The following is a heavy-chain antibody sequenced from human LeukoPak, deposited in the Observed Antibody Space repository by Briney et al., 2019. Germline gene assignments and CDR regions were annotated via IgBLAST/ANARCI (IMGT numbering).Heavy chain of an antibody. CDR1: GFTFSSYW. CDR2: INTDGSST. CDR3: ARDRCSSTSCYNTPNWSDP. Sequence: PGGSLRLSCAASGFTFSSYWMHWVRQAPGKGLVWVSRINTDGSSTSYADSVKGRFTISRDNAKNSVYLQMNSLRSEDTAFYHCARDRCSSTSCYNTPNWSDPWGQGTLVTVSS. D-gene: IGHD2-2*02. J-gene: IGHJ5*02. V-gene: IGHV3-74*01.